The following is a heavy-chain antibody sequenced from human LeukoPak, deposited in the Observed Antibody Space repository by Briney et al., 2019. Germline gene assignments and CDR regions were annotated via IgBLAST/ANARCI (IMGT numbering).Heavy chain of an antibody. CDR2: ISSSGSTI. J-gene: IGHJ4*02. CDR1: GFTFSSDE. V-gene: IGHV3-48*03. Sequence: GGSLRLSCAASGFTFSSDEMNWVRQAPGKGLEWVSYISSSGSTIYYADSVKGRFTISRDNAKNSLYLQMNSLRAEDTAVYYCASLSGWGRRGFDYWGQGTLVTVSS. D-gene: IGHD6-19*01. CDR3: ASLSGWGRRGFDY.